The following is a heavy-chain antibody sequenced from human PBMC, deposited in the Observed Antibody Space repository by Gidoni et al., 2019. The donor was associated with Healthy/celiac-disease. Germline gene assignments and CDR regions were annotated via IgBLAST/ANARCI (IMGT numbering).Heavy chain of an antibody. Sequence: QVQLQQWGAGLLKPSETLSLTCAVYGGSFSGYSWSWIRQPPGKGLEWIGEINHSGSTNYNPSLKSRVTISVDTSKNQFSLKLSSVTAADTAVYYCARRDDIVGMDVWGQGTTVTVSS. D-gene: IGHD2-15*01. J-gene: IGHJ6*02. CDR3: ARRDDIVGMDV. CDR2: INHSGST. V-gene: IGHV4-34*01. CDR1: GGSFSGYS.